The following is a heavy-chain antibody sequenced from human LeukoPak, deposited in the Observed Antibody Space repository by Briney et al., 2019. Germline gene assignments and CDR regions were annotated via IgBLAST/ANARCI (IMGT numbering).Heavy chain of an antibody. D-gene: IGHD1-26*01. V-gene: IGHV3-74*01. CDR1: GFTFSSYW. Sequence: GGSLRLSCAASGFTFSSYWMHWVRQAPGRGLVWVSRINTDGSSTNYADSVKGRFTISRDNAKNSLYLQMNSLRAEDMALYYCAKDLSGSSQMGGAFDIWGQGTMVTVSS. J-gene: IGHJ3*02. CDR3: AKDLSGSSQMGGAFDI. CDR2: INTDGSST.